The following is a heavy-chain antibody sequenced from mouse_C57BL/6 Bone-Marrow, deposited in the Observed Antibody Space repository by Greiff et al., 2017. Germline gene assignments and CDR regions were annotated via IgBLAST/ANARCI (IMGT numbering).Heavy chain of an antibody. CDR1: GFSLTSSG. J-gene: IGHJ3*01. Sequence: VQLQESGPGLVAPSQSLSITCTVSGFSLTSSGVDWVRQSPGKGLEWLGVIWGVGSTNYNSALKSRLSISKDNSKSQVFLKMNSLQTDDTAMYYCASATDGYRFAYWGQGTLVTVSA. V-gene: IGHV2-6*01. D-gene: IGHD2-3*01. CDR2: IWGVGST. CDR3: ASATDGYRFAY.